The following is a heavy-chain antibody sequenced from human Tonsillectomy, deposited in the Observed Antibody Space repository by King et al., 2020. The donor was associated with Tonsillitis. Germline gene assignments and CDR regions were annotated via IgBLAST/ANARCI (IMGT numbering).Heavy chain of an antibody. CDR3: ARIYLDRRALVL. D-gene: IGHD2-2*02. Sequence: VQLVQSGAEVKKPGASVKVSCKASGYTFTGYYMHWVRQAPGQGLEWMGWINPDSGGTNYAQKFQGRVTMTRHTSITSAYMELSRLTSDDTAVYYCARIYLDRRALVLWGQGTLVTVSS. J-gene: IGHJ4*02. V-gene: IGHV1-2*02. CDR1: GYTFTGYY. CDR2: INPDSGGT.